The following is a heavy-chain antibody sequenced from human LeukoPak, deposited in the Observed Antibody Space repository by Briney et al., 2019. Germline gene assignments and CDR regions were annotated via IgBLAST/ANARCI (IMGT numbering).Heavy chain of an antibody. D-gene: IGHD1-26*01. CDR2: ITPDGTYT. CDR3: AKFRSGSFEGAFDI. CDR1: GFTFSSYW. J-gene: IGHJ3*02. Sequence: PGGSLRLSCVASGFTFSSYWMHWVRHAPGKGLVWVSRITPDGTYTSYADSVKGRFTISRDNSKNTLYLQMNSLRAEDTAVYYCAKFRSGSFEGAFDIWGQGTMVTVSS. V-gene: IGHV3-74*01.